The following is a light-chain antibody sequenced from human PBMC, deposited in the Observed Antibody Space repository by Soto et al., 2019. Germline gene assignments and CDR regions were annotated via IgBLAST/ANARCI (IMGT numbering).Light chain of an antibody. CDR1: QSVSRK. V-gene: IGKV3-15*01. Sequence: LTESTGERATLLCRASQSVSRKLAWHQQKPGQAPRLLIYGVSNRATGVPARFSGSGSGTDFTLTINSLQSEDFAAYYCQPYDNLPLTFAGGTKVDVK. CDR2: GVS. CDR3: QPYDNLPLT. J-gene: IGKJ4*01.